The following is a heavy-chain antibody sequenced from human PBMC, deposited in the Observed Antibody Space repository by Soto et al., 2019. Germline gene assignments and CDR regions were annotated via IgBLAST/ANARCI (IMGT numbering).Heavy chain of an antibody. CDR2: ISAYNGNT. D-gene: IGHD3-9*01. J-gene: IGHJ6*02. CDR3: ARDREELRYFDWLLSIDYYYGMDV. CDR1: GYTFTSYG. V-gene: IGHV1-18*04. Sequence: GASVKVSCKASGYTFTSYGISWVRQAPGQGLEWMGWISAYNGNTNYAQKLQGRVTMTTDPSTSTAYMELRSLRSDDTAVYYCARDREELRYFDWLLSIDYYYGMDVWGQGTTVTVSS.